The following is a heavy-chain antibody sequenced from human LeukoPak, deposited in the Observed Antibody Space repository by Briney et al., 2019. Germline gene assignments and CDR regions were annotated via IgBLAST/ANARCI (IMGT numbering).Heavy chain of an antibody. V-gene: IGHV4-30-2*01. J-gene: IGHJ6*02. CDR1: GGSFSGYY. CDR2: IYHSGST. D-gene: IGHD3-10*01. Sequence: SETLSLTCAVYGGSFSGYYWSWIRQPPGKGLEWIGYIYHSGSTYYNPSLKSRVTISVDRSKNQFSLKLSSVTAADTAVYYCARAGTMVRGRDDYYYYGMDVWGQGTTVTVSS. CDR3: ARAGTMVRGRDDYYYYGMDV.